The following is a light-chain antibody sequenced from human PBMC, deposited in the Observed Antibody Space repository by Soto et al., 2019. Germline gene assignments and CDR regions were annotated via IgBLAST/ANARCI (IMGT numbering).Light chain of an antibody. CDR3: QQYNNYPWT. Sequence: DIKMTQSPSTLSASVGDRVTITCRASQSISSWLAWYQQKPGQAPKLLIYKASSLESGVPSRFSGSGSGTAYPLNISSLQPHDFATYYCQQYNNYPWTFGQGTKVEIK. CDR2: KAS. CDR1: QSISSW. V-gene: IGKV1-5*03. J-gene: IGKJ1*01.